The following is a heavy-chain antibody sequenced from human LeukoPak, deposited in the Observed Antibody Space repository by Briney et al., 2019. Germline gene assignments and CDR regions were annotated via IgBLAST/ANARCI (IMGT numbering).Heavy chain of an antibody. CDR2: IRYDESKT. CDR3: ARDVSRSYWGTFDF. Sequence: GGSLRLSCAASGFTFSSYGMHWVRQAPGKGLEWVAFIRYDESKTYYADSVKGRFTISRDNSRNTLDLQMNSLRAEDTALYYCARDVSRSYWGTFDFWGQGILATVSS. CDR1: GFTFSSYG. J-gene: IGHJ4*02. V-gene: IGHV3-30*02. D-gene: IGHD6-13*01.